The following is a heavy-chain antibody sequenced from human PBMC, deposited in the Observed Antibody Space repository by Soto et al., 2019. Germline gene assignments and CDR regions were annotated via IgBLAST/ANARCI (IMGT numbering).Heavy chain of an antibody. D-gene: IGHD6-13*01. V-gene: IGHV1-8*01. CDR2: MSPNSENK. Sequence: ASVKVSCKTSGYTFTNFDVNWVRQAAGEGLEWMGWMSPNSENKGYAQKFQGRISMTRDTSITTAYMELSSLRSEDTAVYYCARGFGRSWNTGGYNWFDFWGQGTVVTVS. CDR3: ARGFGRSWNTGGYNWFDF. J-gene: IGHJ5*01. CDR1: GYTFTNFD.